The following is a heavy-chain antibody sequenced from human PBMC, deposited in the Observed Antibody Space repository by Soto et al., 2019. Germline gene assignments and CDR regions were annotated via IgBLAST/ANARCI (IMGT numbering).Heavy chain of an antibody. D-gene: IGHD2-21*02. Sequence: GASVKVSCKASGYTFTRYAIHWVRQAPGQGLEWLGWINAGTGIATYSQRFQGRVTITSDTSATTSYMELSSLTSVTAAETAVYYCVRTARQGAVAPHWFDRWGQGTQVTVSS. CDR2: INAGTGIA. V-gene: IGHV1-3*01. J-gene: IGHJ5*02. CDR3: VRTARQGAVAPHWFDR. CDR1: GYTFTRYA.